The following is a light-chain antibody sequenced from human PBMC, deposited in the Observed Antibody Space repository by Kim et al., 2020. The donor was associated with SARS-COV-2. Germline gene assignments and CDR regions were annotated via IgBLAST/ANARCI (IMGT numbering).Light chain of an antibody. V-gene: IGKV3-11*01. Sequence: LSPGERATLSCRASQSVDYYLAWYQQKPGQAPRLLIYDASNRATGVPARFSGSGSGTDFTLTISNLEPEDFAVYFCQQRSNWPRTFGQGTKVDIK. CDR3: QQRSNWPRT. J-gene: IGKJ1*01. CDR2: DAS. CDR1: QSVDYY.